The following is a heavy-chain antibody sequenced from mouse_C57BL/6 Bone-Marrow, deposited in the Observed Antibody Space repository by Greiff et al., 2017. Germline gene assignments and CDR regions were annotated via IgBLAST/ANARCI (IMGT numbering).Heavy chain of an antibody. V-gene: IGHV1-15*01. J-gene: IGHJ1*03. D-gene: IGHD1-1*01. CDR1: GYTFTDYE. CDR3: TRKPTVGYFDV. Sequence: QVQLQQSGAELVRPGASVTLSCKASGYTFTDYEMHWVKQTPMHGLEWIGAIDPETGGTAYNQKFKGKAILTADKSSSTAYMELRRLTSEDSAVYYCTRKPTVGYFDVWGTGTTVTVSS. CDR2: IDPETGGT.